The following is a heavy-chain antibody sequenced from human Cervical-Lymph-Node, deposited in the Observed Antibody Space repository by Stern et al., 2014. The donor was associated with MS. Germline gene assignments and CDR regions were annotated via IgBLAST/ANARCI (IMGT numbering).Heavy chain of an antibody. Sequence: VQLVESESELKKPGASVKVSCKTSGYTFTTYAINWVRQAPGQGLEWMGWINTHTGNPTYAQDFTGRFVFSLDTSISTAYLEISSLRAEDTAVYYCAKEGDYVWGNYRAMWGQGTLVTVSS. CDR2: INTHTGNP. CDR3: AKEGDYVWGNYRAM. V-gene: IGHV7-4-1*02. D-gene: IGHD3-16*02. J-gene: IGHJ4*02. CDR1: GYTFTTYA.